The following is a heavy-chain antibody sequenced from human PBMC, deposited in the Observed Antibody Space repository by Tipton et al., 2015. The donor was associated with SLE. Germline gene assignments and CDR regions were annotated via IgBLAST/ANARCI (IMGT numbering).Heavy chain of an antibody. CDR1: GGSITSYY. V-gene: IGHV4-59*01. J-gene: IGHJ3*02. Sequence: TLSLTCTVSGGSITSYYWSWIRQPPEKGLEWIGYVSYSGSTNYNPSLQSRVTISVDTSKNQFSLKLRSVTAADTAVYYCATGGYPDAFDMWGQGTMVTVSS. CDR3: ATGGYPDAFDM. D-gene: IGHD2-15*01. CDR2: VSYSGST.